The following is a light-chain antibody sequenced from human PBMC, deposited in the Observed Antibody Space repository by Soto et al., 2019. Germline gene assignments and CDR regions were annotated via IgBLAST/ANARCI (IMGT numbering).Light chain of an antibody. CDR1: RGISNY. V-gene: IGKV1-27*01. J-gene: IGKJ5*01. CDR2: AAS. CDR3: QQYNSAPIT. Sequence: DIQLTQSPSFLSASVGDRVTITCRASRGISNYLAWYQQKPGKVPKLLIYAASTFQSGVPSRFSGSGSGTDFTLTISSLQPEDVATYYCQQYNSAPITFGQGTRLEIK.